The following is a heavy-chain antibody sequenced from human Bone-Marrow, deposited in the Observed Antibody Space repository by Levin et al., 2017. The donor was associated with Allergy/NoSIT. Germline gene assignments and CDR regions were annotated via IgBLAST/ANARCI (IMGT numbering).Heavy chain of an antibody. CDR1: GFVFSNFA. Sequence: QSGGSLRLSCEVSGFVFSNFAMSWVRQAPGKGLEWVSGIHKSGVATYYAESVRGRFTISRDISKNTLFLEMKSLRADDTAVYYCAKEGGAPRPFEWYFDLWGRGSLVTVSS. CDR3: AKEGGAPRPFEWYFDL. J-gene: IGHJ2*01. D-gene: IGHD6-6*01. V-gene: IGHV3-23*01. CDR2: IHKSGVAT.